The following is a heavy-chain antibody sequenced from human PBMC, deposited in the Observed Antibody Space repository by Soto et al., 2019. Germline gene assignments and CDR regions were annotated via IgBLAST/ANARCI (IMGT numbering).Heavy chain of an antibody. V-gene: IGHV3-23*01. CDR3: APHVQCSGGSCHYDAFDI. D-gene: IGHD2-15*01. J-gene: IGHJ3*02. CDR2: IRDGGEST. Sequence: EVQLLESGGGLVQPGESLRLSCAFSGFIFGNYMMTWVRQAPGKGLEWVSTIRDGGESTYYADSVKGRFTISRDNSXXTXYLQMDSLGVEDTAVYYCAPHVQCSGGSCHYDAFDIRGQGTMVTVSS. CDR1: GFIFGNYM.